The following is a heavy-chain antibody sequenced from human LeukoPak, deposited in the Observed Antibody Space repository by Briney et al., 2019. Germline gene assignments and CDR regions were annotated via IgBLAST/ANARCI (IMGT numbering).Heavy chain of an antibody. V-gene: IGHV3-23*01. J-gene: IGHJ4*02. CDR1: GFPFETNA. CDR3: AKDWIQFNRVFDCFDS. D-gene: IGHD5-18*01. Sequence: GGSLRLSCATSGFPFETNAMSWVRQAPGKGLEWVATIGNTETFYADSVTGRFTISRDNSKNTVNLQMNRLRCEDTAIYYCAKDWIQFNRVFDCFDSWGQGTLVTVSS. CDR2: IGNTET.